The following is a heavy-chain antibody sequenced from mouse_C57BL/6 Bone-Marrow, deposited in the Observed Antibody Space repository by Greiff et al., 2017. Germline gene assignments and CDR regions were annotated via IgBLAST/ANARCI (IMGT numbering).Heavy chain of an antibody. CDR3: ARRGGYYEGFAY. V-gene: IGHV5-6*02. CDR1: GFTFSSYG. D-gene: IGHD2-3*01. J-gene: IGHJ3*01. Sequence: EVKLVGSGGDLVKPGGSLKLSCAASGFTFSSYGMSWVRQTPDKRLEWVATISSGGSYTYYPDSVKGRFTISRDNAKNTLYLQMSSLKSEDTAMYYCARRGGYYEGFAYWGQGTLVTVSA. CDR2: ISSGGSYT.